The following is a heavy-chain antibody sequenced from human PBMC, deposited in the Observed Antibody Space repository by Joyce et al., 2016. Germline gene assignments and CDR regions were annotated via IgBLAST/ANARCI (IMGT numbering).Heavy chain of an antibody. D-gene: IGHD3-16*01. V-gene: IGHV1-69*06. CDR3: VRGHYDYVWGSWCHIYFDY. J-gene: IGHJ4*02. CDR1: GGTFSTYV. Sequence: QAQLVQSGAEVKRPGSSVKISCKASGGTFSTYVINWVRQAPGQGFEGMGGVIPVFGTASYAPMFQGRVTVTADKSAGTAYMELSSLRSEDTAVYYCVRGHYDYVWGSWCHIYFDYWGQGTLVTVSS. CDR2: VIPVFGTA.